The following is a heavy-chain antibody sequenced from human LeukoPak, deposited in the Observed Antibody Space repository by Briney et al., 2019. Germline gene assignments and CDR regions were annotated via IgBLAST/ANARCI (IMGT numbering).Heavy chain of an antibody. V-gene: IGHV3-7*01. Sequence: GGSLKLSCAASGFAFSDYWMSWFRQAPGKGLEWVANIKQDGSDKYYVDSVKGRFTISRDNAKNSLYLQMNSLRAEDTAVYYCARDYGDYWGQGILVTVSS. CDR2: IKQDGSDK. CDR1: GFAFSDYW. J-gene: IGHJ4*02. D-gene: IGHD4-17*01. CDR3: ARDYGDY.